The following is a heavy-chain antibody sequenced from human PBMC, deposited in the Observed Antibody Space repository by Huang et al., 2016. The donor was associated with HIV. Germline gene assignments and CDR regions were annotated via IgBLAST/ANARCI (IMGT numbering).Heavy chain of an antibody. J-gene: IGHJ4*02. V-gene: IGHV4-4*07. Sequence: QVQLQESGPGLVRPSETLSLTCSFSSVARAGWYVGLSRQSGGEGMEWIGPIHPSGSSNYTPSLKSRGTMSVDTSRRELSLKRTSVTAADTAVYYCVSADSSGYIYNWGQGTLVTVSS. CDR1: SVARAGWY. CDR2: IHPSGSS. D-gene: IGHD3-22*01. CDR3: VSADSSGYIYN.